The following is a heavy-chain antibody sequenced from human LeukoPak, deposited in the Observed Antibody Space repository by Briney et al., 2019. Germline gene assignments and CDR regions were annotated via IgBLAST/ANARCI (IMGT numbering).Heavy chain of an antibody. CDR1: GFTFSSYS. CDR3: ARDYDFWSGPSDY. Sequence: PGRSLRLSCAASGFTFSSYSMNWVRQAPGKGLEWVSYISSSSSTIYYADSVKGRFTISRDNAKNPLYLQMNSLRAEDTAVYYCARDYDFWSGPSDYWGQGTLVTVSS. V-gene: IGHV3-48*01. D-gene: IGHD3-3*01. CDR2: ISSSSSTI. J-gene: IGHJ4*02.